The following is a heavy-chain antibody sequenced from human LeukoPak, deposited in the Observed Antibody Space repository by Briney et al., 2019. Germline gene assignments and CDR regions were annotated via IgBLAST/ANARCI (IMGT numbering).Heavy chain of an antibody. Sequence: ASLRVSCNASGYSFSGFYMHWVRQAPGQGLEWMGWIIPNTGGTNYAQKFQGRVTMTRDTTISTAYMELSSLRSDDTAVYYCAREWLIVVTGTGHLDYWGQGTLVTVSS. D-gene: IGHD6-19*01. CDR2: IIPNTGGT. CDR1: GYSFSGFY. V-gene: IGHV1-2*02. J-gene: IGHJ4*02. CDR3: AREWLIVVTGTGHLDY.